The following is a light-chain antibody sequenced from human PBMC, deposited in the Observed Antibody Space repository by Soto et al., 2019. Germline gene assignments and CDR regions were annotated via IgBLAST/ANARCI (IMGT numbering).Light chain of an antibody. V-gene: IGLV2-8*01. CDR2: EVY. CDR3: SAYAGSDIFLI. J-gene: IGLJ2*01. Sequence: QSALTQPPSASGSPGQSVTISCTGTNSDVGGYNYVSWYQHHLGKAPKLLIYEVYKRASGVPDRFSGFKSGNTASLTVSGLQSEDEANYYCSAYAGSDIFLIFGGGTK. CDR1: NSDVGGYNY.